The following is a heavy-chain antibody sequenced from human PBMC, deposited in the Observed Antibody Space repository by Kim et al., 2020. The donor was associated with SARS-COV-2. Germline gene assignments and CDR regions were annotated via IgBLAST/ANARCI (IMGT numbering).Heavy chain of an antibody. D-gene: IGHD3-16*01. V-gene: IGHV4-59*08. CDR2: IHYSGST. Sequence: SETLSLTCIVSGGSVSTHYWSWIRQPPGKGLQLIGYIHYSGSTNYNPSLTSRVTISLDTSKNQFSLKLSSVTAADTAVYYCARHHGGGWFDPWGQGTLVT. CDR1: GGSVSTHY. CDR3: ARHHGGGWFDP. J-gene: IGHJ5*02.